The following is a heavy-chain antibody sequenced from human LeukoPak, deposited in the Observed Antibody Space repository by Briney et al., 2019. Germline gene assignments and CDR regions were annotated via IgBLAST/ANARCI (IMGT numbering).Heavy chain of an antibody. CDR3: AKSEESLWFGELLSSSFDY. Sequence: GGSLRLSCAASGFTFSSYAMSWVRQAPGKGLEWVSAISGSGGSTYYADSVKGRFTISRDNSKNTLYLQMNSLRAEDTAVYYCAKSEESLWFGELLSSSFDYWGQGTLVTVSS. CDR2: ISGSGGST. V-gene: IGHV3-23*01. D-gene: IGHD3-10*01. CDR1: GFTFSSYA. J-gene: IGHJ4*02.